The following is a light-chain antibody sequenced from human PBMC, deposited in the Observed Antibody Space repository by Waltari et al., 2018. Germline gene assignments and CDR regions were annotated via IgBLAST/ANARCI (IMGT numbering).Light chain of an antibody. CDR1: PGSDSSSPF. Sequence: QTVVTQEPSFSVSLGGTVPLTCGLSPGSDSSSPFPSWYQQTPGQAPGHRSYRTNDRSSGVPDRSSGAILGKKAALTSTGAQADDESDYYCVLYMGSGISVFGGGTKLTVL. CDR3: VLYMGSGISV. V-gene: IGLV8-61*01. CDR2: RTN. J-gene: IGLJ3*02.